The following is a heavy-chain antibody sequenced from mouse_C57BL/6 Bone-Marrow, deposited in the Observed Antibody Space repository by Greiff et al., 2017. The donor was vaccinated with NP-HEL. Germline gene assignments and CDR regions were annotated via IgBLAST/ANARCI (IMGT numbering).Heavy chain of an antibody. CDR2: ISSGGSYT. D-gene: IGHD1-1*01. V-gene: IGHV5-6*01. J-gene: IGHJ2*01. CDR3: ARHLLLRYYFDY. CDR1: GFTFSSYG. Sequence: EVKLQESGGDLVKPGGSLKLSCAASGFTFSSYGMSWVRQTPDKRLEWVATISSGGSYTYYPDSVKGRFPISRDNAKNTLYLQMSSLKSEDTAMYYCARHLLLRYYFDYWGQGTTLTVSS.